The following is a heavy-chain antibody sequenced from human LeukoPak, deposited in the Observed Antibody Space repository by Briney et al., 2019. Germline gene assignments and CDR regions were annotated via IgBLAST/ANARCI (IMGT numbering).Heavy chain of an antibody. Sequence: ATETVSCKTSGYPFSNYGVAWVRQAPGQWPEWMGWISTNDGGTQYSQKFQERVALTRDTSTNTVHMELWTLRSDDTAVYYCARDTNYEIDYWGQGTLVIVSS. CDR2: ISTNDGGT. V-gene: IGHV1-18*01. D-gene: IGHD4/OR15-4a*01. J-gene: IGHJ4*02. CDR3: ARDTNYEIDY. CDR1: GYPFSNYG.